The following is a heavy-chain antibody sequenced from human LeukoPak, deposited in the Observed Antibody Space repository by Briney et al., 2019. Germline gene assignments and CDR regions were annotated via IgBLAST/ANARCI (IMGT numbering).Heavy chain of an antibody. D-gene: IGHD6-13*01. CDR3: ARGGSSWYRGENWFDP. CDR2: ISSSSSTI. Sequence: GGSLRLSCAASGFTFSSYSMNWARQAPGEGLEWVSYISSSSSTIYYADSVKGRFTISRDNAKNSLYLQMNSLRDEDTAVYYCARGGSSWYRGENWFDPWGQGTLVTVSS. J-gene: IGHJ5*02. CDR1: GFTFSSYS. V-gene: IGHV3-48*02.